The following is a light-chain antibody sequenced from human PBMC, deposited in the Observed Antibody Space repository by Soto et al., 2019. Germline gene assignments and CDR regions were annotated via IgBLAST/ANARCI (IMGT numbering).Light chain of an antibody. CDR1: QGISRA. Sequence: AIPLTQSPSSLSASVGDRVTITCRASQGISRALAWYQQKPGKAPKLLIYDASALEGGVPSRFSGSGSGTDFTLAISSLQPEDFATYYCQQFINYPITFGQGTRLEI. V-gene: IGKV1D-13*01. J-gene: IGKJ5*01. CDR3: QQFINYPIT. CDR2: DAS.